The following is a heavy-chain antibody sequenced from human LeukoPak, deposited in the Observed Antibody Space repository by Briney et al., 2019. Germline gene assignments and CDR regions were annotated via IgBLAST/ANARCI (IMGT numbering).Heavy chain of an antibody. J-gene: IGHJ4*02. CDR1: GFTFSGHW. Sequence: GGSLRLSCVASGFTFSGHWMHWVRQVPGKGPMAVSRITPDGNAAAYADSVKGRFTISRDNAKNTLYLEMNSLTAEDTALYHYTWSGYSNGYDYWGQGTLVTVSS. D-gene: IGHD2-15*01. CDR3: TWSGYSNGYDY. V-gene: IGHV3-74*03. CDR2: ITPDGNAA.